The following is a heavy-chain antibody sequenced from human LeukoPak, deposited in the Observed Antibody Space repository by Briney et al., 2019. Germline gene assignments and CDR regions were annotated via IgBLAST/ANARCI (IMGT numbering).Heavy chain of an antibody. J-gene: IGHJ6*03. D-gene: IGHD3-3*01. V-gene: IGHV3-30*02. CDR3: AKGLVWSGYPRRMDV. Sequence: GGSLRLSCAASGFTFSSYGMHWVRQAPGKGLEWVAFIRYDGSNKYYADSVKGRFTISRDNSKNTLYLQMNSLRAEDTAVYYCAKGLVWSGYPRRMDVWGKGTTATVSS. CDR2: IRYDGSNK. CDR1: GFTFSSYG.